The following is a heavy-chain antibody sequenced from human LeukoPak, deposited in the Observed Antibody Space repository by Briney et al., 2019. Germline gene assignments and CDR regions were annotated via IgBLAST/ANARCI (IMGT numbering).Heavy chain of an antibody. CDR2: IYHSGST. V-gene: IGHV4-30-2*01. CDR3: ARQIAVAGEWAFDI. CDR1: GRSISSGGYS. Sequence: SETLSLTCAVSGRSISSGGYSWSWIRQPPGKGLEWIGYIYHSGSTYYNPSLKSRVTISVDSSKNQFSLKLSSVTAADTAVYYCARQIAVAGEWAFDIWGQGTMVTVSS. D-gene: IGHD6-19*01. J-gene: IGHJ3*02.